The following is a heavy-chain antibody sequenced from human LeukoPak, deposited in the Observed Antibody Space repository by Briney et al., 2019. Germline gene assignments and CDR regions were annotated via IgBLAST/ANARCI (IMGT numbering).Heavy chain of an antibody. V-gene: IGHV5-51*01. CDR3: PRPGESDLAGYLQH. D-gene: IGHD2-21*01. Sequence: GESLKISCQGSGYSFTSYYIAWVRQRPGQGLEWMGIVYPADSDITYSPSVKGQVTISVDKSLKTAYLQWRNLKASDTAIYYCPRPGESDLAGYLQHWGQGTPVTVSS. CDR1: GYSFTSYY. CDR2: VYPADSDI. J-gene: IGHJ1*01.